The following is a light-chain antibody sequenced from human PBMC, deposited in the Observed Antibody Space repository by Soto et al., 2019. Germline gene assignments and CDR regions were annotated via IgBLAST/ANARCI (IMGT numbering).Light chain of an antibody. Sequence: DIQMTQSPSSLSASVGDRVTITCRASQSMSSYLNWYQQKPGKAPKLLIYATSNLQSGVPSRFSGSGYGTDFTLTISSLQPEDFATYYCQQSYSTPRTFGQGTKLEIK. CDR3: QQSYSTPRT. J-gene: IGKJ2*01. CDR2: ATS. V-gene: IGKV1-39*01. CDR1: QSMSSY.